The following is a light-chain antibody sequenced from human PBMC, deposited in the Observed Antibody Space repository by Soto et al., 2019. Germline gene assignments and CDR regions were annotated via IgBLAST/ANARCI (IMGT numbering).Light chain of an antibody. J-gene: IGKJ5*01. CDR3: QQYDSSPIT. CDR2: GAS. Sequence: EIVLTQSPGPLSLSPGERATLSCRASQSVSSSYLAWYQQKPGQAPSLLIYGASRRATGIPDRFSGSGSGTDFTLTISRLEPEDFAVYYCQQYDSSPITFGQGTRLEIK. V-gene: IGKV3-20*01. CDR1: QSVSSSY.